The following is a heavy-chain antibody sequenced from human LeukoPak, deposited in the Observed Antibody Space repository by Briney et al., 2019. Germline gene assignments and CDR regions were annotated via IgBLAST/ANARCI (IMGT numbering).Heavy chain of an antibody. CDR1: GGSISSGDYY. CDR2: IYYSGST. CDR3: ARVYVTVWFGIDC. V-gene: IGHV4-30-4*01. D-gene: IGHD3-10*01. Sequence: SQTLSLTCTVSGGSISSGDYYWSWLRQPPGKGLEWIGYIYYSGSTYYNPSLESRVTISVDTSKSQFSLKLRSVTAADTAVYYCARVYVTVWFGIDCWGQGTLVTVSS. J-gene: IGHJ4*02.